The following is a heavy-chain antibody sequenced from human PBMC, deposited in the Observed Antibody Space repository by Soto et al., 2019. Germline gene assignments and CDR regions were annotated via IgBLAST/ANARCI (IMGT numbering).Heavy chain of an antibody. CDR1: GYTFTSYD. CDR3: AKDWGFSGYDHVDY. Sequence: ASVKGSCKASGYTFTSYDIHWVRQAPGQRHEWMGMINPNSGSTNYAQKIQGRVTLTRDTSTSTVYMELSSLRSEDTALYYCAKDWGFSGYDHVDYWG. CDR2: INPNSGST. D-gene: IGHD5-12*01. J-gene: IGHJ4*01. V-gene: IGHV1-46*01.